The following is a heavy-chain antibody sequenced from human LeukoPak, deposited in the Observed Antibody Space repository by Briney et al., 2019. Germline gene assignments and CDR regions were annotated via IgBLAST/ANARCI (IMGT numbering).Heavy chain of an antibody. CDR3: ARAPAPYSPRGAFDI. D-gene: IGHD4-11*01. CDR2: ISYDGSNK. CDR1: GFTFSSYA. J-gene: IGHJ3*02. V-gene: IGHV3-30-3*01. Sequence: GGSLRLSCAASGFTFSSYAMHWVRQAPGKGLEWVAVISYDGSNKYYADSVKGRFTISRDNSKNTLYLQMNSLRAEDTAMYYCARAPAPYSPRGAFDIWGQGTMVTVSS.